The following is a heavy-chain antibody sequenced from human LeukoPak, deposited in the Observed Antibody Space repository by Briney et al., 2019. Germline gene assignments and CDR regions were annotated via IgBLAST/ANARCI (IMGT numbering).Heavy chain of an antibody. D-gene: IGHD6-19*01. J-gene: IGHJ4*02. CDR2: ISYDGSNK. V-gene: IGHV3-30*04. CDR1: GFTFSSYA. CDR3: ARDRSWSSGWYSAYYFGY. Sequence: PGGSLRLSCAASGFTFSSYAMHWVRQAPGKGLEWVAVISYDGSNKYYADSVKGRFTISRDNSKNTLYLQMNSLRAEDTAVYYCARDRSWSSGWYSAYYFGYWGQGTLVTVSS.